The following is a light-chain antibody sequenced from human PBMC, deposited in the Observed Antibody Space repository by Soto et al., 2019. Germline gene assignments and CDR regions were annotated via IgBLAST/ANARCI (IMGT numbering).Light chain of an antibody. J-gene: IGLJ1*01. CDR2: EVT. V-gene: IGLV2-14*01. CDR3: SSHTSVNTRV. Sequence: QFVLTQPASVSGSPGQSIATSCTGTSSDVGTYDYVSWYQQYPDKAPKLIIYEVTQRPSGVSNRFSGSKSGNTASLTISGLQAEDEAAYYCSSHTSVNTRVFGTGTKVTVL. CDR1: SSDVGTYDY.